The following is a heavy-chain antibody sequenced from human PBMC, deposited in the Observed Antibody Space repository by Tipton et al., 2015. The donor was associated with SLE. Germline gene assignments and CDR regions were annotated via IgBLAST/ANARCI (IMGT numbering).Heavy chain of an antibody. J-gene: IGHJ4*02. CDR2: IYYSGST. CDR3: ARHFRQQLVRGGYFDY. CDR1: GGSISSSSYY. V-gene: IGHV4-39*01. Sequence: TLSLTCTVSGGSISSSSYYWGWIRQPPGKGLEWIGGIYYSGSTYYNPSLKSRVTISVDTSKNQFSLKLSSVTAADTAVYYCARHFRQQLVRGGYFDYWGQGTLVTVSS. D-gene: IGHD6-13*01.